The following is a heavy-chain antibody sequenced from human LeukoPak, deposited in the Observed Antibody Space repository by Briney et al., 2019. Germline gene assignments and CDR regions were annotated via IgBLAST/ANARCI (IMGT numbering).Heavy chain of an antibody. CDR3: ARGRGTIFGVVIRVAFDI. V-gene: IGHV4-59*12. D-gene: IGHD3-3*01. CDR1: GGSINNYY. Sequence: SETLSLTCTVSGGSINNYYWSWIRQPSGEGLEWIGYIYYSGSTNYNPSLKSRVTISVDRSKNQFSLKLSFVTAADTAVYYCARGRGTIFGVVIRVAFDIWGQGTMVTVSS. CDR2: IYYSGST. J-gene: IGHJ3*02.